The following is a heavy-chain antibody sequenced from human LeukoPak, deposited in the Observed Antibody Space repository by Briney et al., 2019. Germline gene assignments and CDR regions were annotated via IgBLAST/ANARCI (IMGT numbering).Heavy chain of an antibody. D-gene: IGHD2-2*01. V-gene: IGHV1-2*02. Sequence: ASVKVFCRACGHPLTGYYMHWVRRPPARALVERKWINPTSGGTNYAQKSQRRVTMARDTSISTAYMGLGRLRSDDTAVYYCALGEYQRPDFDYWGQGTLVTVSS. CDR3: ALGEYQRPDFDY. CDR2: INPTSGGT. CDR1: GHPLTGYY. J-gene: IGHJ4*02.